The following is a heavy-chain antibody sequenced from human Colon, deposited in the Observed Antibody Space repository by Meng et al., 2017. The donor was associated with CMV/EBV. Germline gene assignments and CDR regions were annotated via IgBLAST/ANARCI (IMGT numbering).Heavy chain of an antibody. V-gene: IGHV1-2*02. Sequence: QVQLVQAGTEVKKPGASVKVSCKTSGYTFTANHLHWVRQAPGQGLEWMGWIYPQDGGTYFAQKFQDRVTLTRDTSITTAYMGLSGLTSDDTAIYYCVRESWYFDFWGEGTLVTVSS. CDR3: VRESWYFDF. J-gene: IGHJ4*02. D-gene: IGHD6-13*01. CDR2: IYPQDGGT. CDR1: GYTFTANH.